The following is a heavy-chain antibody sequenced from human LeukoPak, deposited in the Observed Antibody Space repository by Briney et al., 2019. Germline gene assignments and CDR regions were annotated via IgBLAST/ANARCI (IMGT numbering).Heavy chain of an antibody. J-gene: IGHJ4*02. Sequence: SVKVSCKASGGTFSSYAISWVRQAPGQGLEWMGGIIPTFGTSNYAQKFQGRVTITTDESTSTAYMELSSLRSEDTAVYYCAREAYDFWSGYFYYFDYWGQGTLGTVSS. V-gene: IGHV1-69*05. CDR3: AREAYDFWSGYFYYFDY. CDR1: GGTFSSYA. CDR2: IIPTFGTS. D-gene: IGHD3-3*01.